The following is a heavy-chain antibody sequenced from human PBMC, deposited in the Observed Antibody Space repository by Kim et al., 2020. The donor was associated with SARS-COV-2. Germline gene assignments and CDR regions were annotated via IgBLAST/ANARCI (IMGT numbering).Heavy chain of an antibody. Sequence: GGSLRLSCAASGFTVSSNYMSWVRQAPGKGLEWVSVIYSGGTTYYADSVKGRFTISRDSSKNTLYLQMNSLRAEDTAVYYCARDARFDCSFDNWGQGTLVTVSS. CDR1: GFTVSSNY. CDR2: IYSGGTT. CDR3: ARDARFDCSFDN. D-gene: IGHD3-9*01. J-gene: IGHJ4*02. V-gene: IGHV3-53*01.